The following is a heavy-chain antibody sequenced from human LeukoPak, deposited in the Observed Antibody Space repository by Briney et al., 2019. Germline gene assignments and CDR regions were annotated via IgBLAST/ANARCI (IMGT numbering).Heavy chain of an antibody. J-gene: IGHJ4*02. Sequence: GGSLRLSCAASGFTFDDYAMHWVRQAPGKGLEWVSLISWNSGSIGYADSVKGRFTISRDNAKNSLYLQMNGLRAEDTALYYCAGGVRGVISLDYWGQGTLVTVSS. D-gene: IGHD3-10*01. CDR1: GFTFDDYA. CDR3: AGGVRGVISLDY. CDR2: ISWNSGSI. V-gene: IGHV3-9*01.